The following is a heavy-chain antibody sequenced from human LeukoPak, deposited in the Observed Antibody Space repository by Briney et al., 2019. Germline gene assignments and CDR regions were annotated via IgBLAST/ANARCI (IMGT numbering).Heavy chain of an antibody. Sequence: GGSLRLSCAASGFTFSSYEMNWVRQAPGKGLEWVSYISSSGSTIYYADSVEGRFTISRDNAKNSLYPQMNSLRAEDTAVYYCARDQNSHSGYDLWGQGTLVTVSS. CDR2: ISSSGSTI. J-gene: IGHJ4*02. D-gene: IGHD5-12*01. CDR1: GFTFSSYE. CDR3: ARDQNSHSGYDL. V-gene: IGHV3-48*03.